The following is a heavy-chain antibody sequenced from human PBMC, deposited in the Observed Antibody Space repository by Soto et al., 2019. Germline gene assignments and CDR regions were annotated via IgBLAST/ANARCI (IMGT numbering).Heavy chain of an antibody. V-gene: IGHV1-69*13. Sequence: SVKVSCKASGGTFSSYAIIWVRQAPGQGLEWMGGIIPIFGTANYAQKFQGRVTITADESTSTAYMELSSLRSEDTAVYYCASGGTVPLYYYYGMDVWGQGTTVTVSS. D-gene: IGHD3-16*01. CDR1: GGTFSSYA. J-gene: IGHJ6*02. CDR2: IIPIFGTA. CDR3: ASGGTVPLYYYYGMDV.